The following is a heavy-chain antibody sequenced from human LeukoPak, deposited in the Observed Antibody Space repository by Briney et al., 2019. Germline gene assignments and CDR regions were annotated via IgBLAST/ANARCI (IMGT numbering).Heavy chain of an antibody. V-gene: IGHV4-34*01. Sequence: SETLSLTCAVYGGSFSGYYWSWIRQPPGKGLEWIGEINHSGSTNYNPSLKSRVTISVDTSKNQFSLKLSSVTAADTAVYYCARRGLYVLRYFDWLPSRYNWFDPWGQGTLVTVSS. CDR1: GGSFSGYY. J-gene: IGHJ5*02. D-gene: IGHD3-9*01. CDR2: INHSGST. CDR3: ARRGLYVLRYFDWLPSRYNWFDP.